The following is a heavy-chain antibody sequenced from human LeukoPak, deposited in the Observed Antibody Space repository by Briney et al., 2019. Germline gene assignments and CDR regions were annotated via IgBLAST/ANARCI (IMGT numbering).Heavy chain of an antibody. CDR3: VRDPSYGSSWYYYMDV. Sequence: GGSLRLSCAASEFTFVRYAMNWVRQAPGKGLEWVSYISSSSFKIGYADSVRGRFTISRDNSKNSLYLQMDSLRVEDTAVYYCVRDPSYGSSWYYYMDVWGKGTTVTVSS. CDR2: ISSSSFKI. J-gene: IGHJ6*03. CDR1: EFTFVRYA. D-gene: IGHD6-13*01. V-gene: IGHV3-48*04.